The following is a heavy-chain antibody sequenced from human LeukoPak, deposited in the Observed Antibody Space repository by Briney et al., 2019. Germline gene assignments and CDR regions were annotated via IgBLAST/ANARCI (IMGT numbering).Heavy chain of an antibody. V-gene: IGHV3-23*01. CDR1: GFTFSSYA. J-gene: IGHJ4*02. Sequence: GGSLRLSCAASGFTFSSYAMSWVRQAPGKGLEWVSAISGSGGSTYYAGSVKGRFTISRDNSKNTLYLQMNSLRAEDTAVYYCAKVGHYLTGLLDCWGQGTLVTVSS. CDR3: AKVGHYLTGLLDC. D-gene: IGHD7-27*01. CDR2: ISGSGGST.